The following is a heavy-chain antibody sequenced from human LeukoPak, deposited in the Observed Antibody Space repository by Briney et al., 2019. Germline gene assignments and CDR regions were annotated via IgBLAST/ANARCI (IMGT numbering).Heavy chain of an antibody. CDR2: IYSGGTP. Sequence: GGSLRLSCAASGFTVSSNYMSWVRQAPGKGLEWVSVIYSGGTPYYADSVKGRFTISRDNSKNTLYLQMNSLRAEDTAVYYCASMRSFYFDYWGQGTLVTVSS. D-gene: IGHD3-10*01. CDR1: GFTVSSNY. J-gene: IGHJ4*02. V-gene: IGHV3-66*01. CDR3: ASMRSFYFDY.